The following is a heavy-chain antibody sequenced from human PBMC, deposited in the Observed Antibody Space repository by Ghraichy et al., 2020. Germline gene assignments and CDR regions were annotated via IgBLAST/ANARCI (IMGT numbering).Heavy chain of an antibody. CDR3: ARDHLWAEYSSGWYPFDY. D-gene: IGHD6-19*01. CDR2: INPNSGGT. CDR1: GYTFTGYY. V-gene: IGHV1-2*02. Sequence: ASVKVSCKASGYTFTGYYMHWVRQAPGQGLEWMGWINPNSGGTNYAQKFQGRVTMTRDTSISTAYMELSRLRSDDTAVYYCARDHLWAEYSSGWYPFDYWGQGTLVTVSS. J-gene: IGHJ4*02.